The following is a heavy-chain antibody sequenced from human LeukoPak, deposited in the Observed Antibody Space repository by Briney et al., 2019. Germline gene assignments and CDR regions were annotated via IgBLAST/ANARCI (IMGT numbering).Heavy chain of an antibody. CDR1: GYTFTGYY. CDR3: AREAKPYYYYYGMDV. Sequence: ASVKVSCKASGYTFTGYYMHWVRQAPGQGLEWMGRINPNSGGTNYAQKFQGRVTMTRDTSISTAYMELSRLRSDDTAVYYCAREAKPYYYYYGMDVWGQGTTVTVSS. V-gene: IGHV1-2*06. CDR2: INPNSGGT. J-gene: IGHJ6*02. D-gene: IGHD1-14*01.